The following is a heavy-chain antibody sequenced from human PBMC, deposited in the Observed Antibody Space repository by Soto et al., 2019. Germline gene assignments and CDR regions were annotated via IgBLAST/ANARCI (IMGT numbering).Heavy chain of an antibody. CDR2: IYYIGST. CDR1: GGSITSSSYY. V-gene: IGHV4-39*01. CDR3: ASQIAAAGTGWTNWFDP. J-gene: IGHJ5*02. Sequence: SETLSLTCTVSGGSITSSSYYWGWVRQPPGKGLVWIGSIYYIGSTYYNPSLKSRVTISVDTSKNQFSLKLSSVTAADTAVYYCASQIAAAGTGWTNWFDPWGQGTLVTVSS. D-gene: IGHD6-13*01.